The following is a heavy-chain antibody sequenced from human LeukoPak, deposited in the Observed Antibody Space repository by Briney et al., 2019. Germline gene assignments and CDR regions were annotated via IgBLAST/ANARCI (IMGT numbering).Heavy chain of an antibody. V-gene: IGHV3-7*01. J-gene: IGHJ3*02. CDR2: IKQDGSEK. Sequence: GGSLRLSCAASGFTFSSYWMSWVRQAPGKGLEWVANIKQDGSEKYYVDSVKGRFTISRDNAKNSLYLQMNSLRAEDTAVYYCARDLDTHYSSGWYEAFDIWGQGTMVTVSS. CDR1: GFTFSSYW. CDR3: ARDLDTHYSSGWYEAFDI. D-gene: IGHD6-19*01.